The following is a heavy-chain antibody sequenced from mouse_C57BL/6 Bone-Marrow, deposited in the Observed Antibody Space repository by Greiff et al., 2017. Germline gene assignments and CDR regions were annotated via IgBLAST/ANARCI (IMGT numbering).Heavy chain of an antibody. D-gene: IGHD1-1*01. CDR2: ISYSGST. V-gene: IGHV3-1*01. CDR3: ARGNVVYYYGSSWGDWYFDV. J-gene: IGHJ1*03. Sequence: EVQLVESGPGMVKPSQSLSLTCTVTGYSITSGYDWHWIRHFPGNKLEWMGYISYSGSTNYNPSLKSRISITHDTSKNHFFLKLNSVTTEDTATYYCARGNVVYYYGSSWGDWYFDVWGTGTTVTVSS. CDR1: GYSITSGYD.